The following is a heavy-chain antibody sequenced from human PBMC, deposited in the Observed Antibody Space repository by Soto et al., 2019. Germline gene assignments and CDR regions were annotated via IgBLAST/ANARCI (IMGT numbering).Heavy chain of an antibody. J-gene: IGHJ3*02. CDR2: MYYSGTT. CDR3: AGGYGDGVRGVSETFEM. D-gene: IGHD4-17*01. V-gene: IGHV4-31*03. CDR1: GGSVSSGGHY. Sequence: QVQLQESGPGLVKPSQTLSLTCTVSGGSVSSGGHYWTWIRQHPGKGLEWIGYMYYSGTTYYNPSLKSRVTISVDRSKNQFSLKLNSVTAADTAVYYCAGGYGDGVRGVSETFEMWGQGTMVTVSS.